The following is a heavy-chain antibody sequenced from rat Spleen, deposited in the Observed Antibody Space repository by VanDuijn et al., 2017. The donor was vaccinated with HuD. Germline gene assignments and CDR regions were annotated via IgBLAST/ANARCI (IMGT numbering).Heavy chain of an antibody. CDR1: GFTFNTYW. D-gene: IGHD4-3*01. Sequence: EVQLVESGGGLVQPGRSLKLSCVASGFTFNTYWMYWVRQAPGKGLEWVSSIDTDGSRTYYPDSARGRFTISRDNAENTAYLQMNSLWSEDTATYYCAVAGYGYWGQGVVVTVSS. V-gene: IGHV5-58*01. CDR3: AVAGYGY. CDR2: IDTDGSRT. J-gene: IGHJ2*01.